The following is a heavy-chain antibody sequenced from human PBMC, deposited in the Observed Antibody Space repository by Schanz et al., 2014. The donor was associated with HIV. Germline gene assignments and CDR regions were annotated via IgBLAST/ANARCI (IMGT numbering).Heavy chain of an antibody. CDR2: MNPNSGNT. Sequence: QVNLVQSGAEVKKPGASVKVSCKTSGYTFSNYDINWVRQAAGQGLEWMGWMNPNSGNTGYAQKFQGRVIMTRNASISTAYMELSSLRPEDTAVYYCARGRKDVSMITLYWFDPWGQGTLVTVSS. CDR1: GYTFSNYD. V-gene: IGHV1-8*01. CDR3: ARGRKDVSMITLYWFDP. J-gene: IGHJ5*02. D-gene: IGHD3-22*01.